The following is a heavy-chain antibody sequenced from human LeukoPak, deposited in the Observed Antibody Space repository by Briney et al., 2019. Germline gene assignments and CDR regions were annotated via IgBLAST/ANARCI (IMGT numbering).Heavy chain of an antibody. CDR2: ISSSSSYI. J-gene: IGHJ3*02. Sequence: GGFLRLSCAASGFTFSSYSMNWVRQAPGKGLEWVSSISSSSSYIYYADSVKGRFTISRDNAKNSLYLQMNSLRAEDTAVYYCARDPDYYDSSGYSDDSFDIWGQGTMVTVSS. D-gene: IGHD3-22*01. CDR1: GFTFSSYS. CDR3: ARDPDYYDSSGYSDDSFDI. V-gene: IGHV3-21*01.